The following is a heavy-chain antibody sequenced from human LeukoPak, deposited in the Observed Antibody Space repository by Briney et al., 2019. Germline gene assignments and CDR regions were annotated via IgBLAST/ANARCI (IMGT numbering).Heavy chain of an antibody. D-gene: IGHD3-16*01. V-gene: IGHV4-38-2*01. J-gene: IGHJ4*02. CDR3: ARYDSRGSASTRFDY. CDR2: IYGTGST. CDR1: GYSLGKNYY. Sequence: PSETLSLTCAVSGYSLGKNYYWGWIRQPPGKALEWIGRIYGTGSTSYNPSLMNRVTMSVDTSKNHFSLKLTSVTAADTAVYYCARYDSRGSASTRFDYWGQGILVTISS.